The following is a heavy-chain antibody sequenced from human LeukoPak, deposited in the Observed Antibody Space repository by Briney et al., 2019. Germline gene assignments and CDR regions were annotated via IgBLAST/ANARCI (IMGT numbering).Heavy chain of an antibody. V-gene: IGHV4-59*01. D-gene: IGHD3-22*01. J-gene: IGHJ6*03. CDR1: GGSISSYY. CDR2: IYYSGST. Sequence: PSETLSLTCTVSGGSISSYYWSWIRQPPGKGLEWIGYIYYSGSTNYNPSLKSRVTISVDTSKNQFSLKLSSVTAADTAVYYCARYYYDSSARGYYYYMDVWGKGTTVTVSS. CDR3: ARYYYDSSARGYYYYMDV.